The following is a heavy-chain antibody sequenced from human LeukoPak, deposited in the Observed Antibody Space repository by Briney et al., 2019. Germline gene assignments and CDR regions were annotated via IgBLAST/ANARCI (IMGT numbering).Heavy chain of an antibody. CDR3: ARRQSTAMASFDY. Sequence: SETPSLTCTVSGGSISSYYWSWIRQPPGKGLEWIGYIYYSGSTNYNPSLKSRVTISVDTSKNQFSLKLSSVTAADTAVYYCARRQSTAMASFDYWGQGTLVTVSS. V-gene: IGHV4-59*08. CDR1: GGSISSYY. J-gene: IGHJ4*02. D-gene: IGHD5-18*01. CDR2: IYYSGST.